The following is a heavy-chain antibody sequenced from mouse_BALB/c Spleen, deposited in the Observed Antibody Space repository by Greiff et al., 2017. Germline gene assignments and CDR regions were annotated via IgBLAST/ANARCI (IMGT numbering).Heavy chain of an antibody. J-gene: IGHJ2*01. CDR3: ARDRGDGYYDY. D-gene: IGHD2-3*01. CDR2: ISDGGSYT. Sequence: EVHLVESGGGLVKPGGSLKLSCAASGFTFSDYYMYWVRQTPEKRLEWVATISDGGSYTYYPDSVKGRFTISRDNAKNNLYLQMSSLKSEDTAMYYCARDRGDGYYDYWGQGTTLTVSS. CDR1: GFTFSDYY. V-gene: IGHV5-4*02.